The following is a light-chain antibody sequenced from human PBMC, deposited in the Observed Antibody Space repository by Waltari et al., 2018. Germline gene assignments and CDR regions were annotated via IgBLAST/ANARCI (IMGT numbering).Light chain of an antibody. CDR2: DAS. Sequence: IVLTQSPGTLSLSPGARATLSCRASQSVSRTLTWYQQKPGQAPRLLIYDASIRATGIPDRVSGSGSGTDFSLTISRLEPEDFAVYYCQKYGTLPATFGQGTKVEIK. J-gene: IGKJ1*01. V-gene: IGKV3-20*01. CDR3: QKYGTLPAT. CDR1: QSVSRT.